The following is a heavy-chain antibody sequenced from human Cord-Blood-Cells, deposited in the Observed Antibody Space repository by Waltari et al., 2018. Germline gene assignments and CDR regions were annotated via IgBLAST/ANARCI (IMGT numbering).Heavy chain of an antibody. D-gene: IGHD7-27*01. V-gene: IGHV4-39*01. Sequence: QLQLQESGPGLVKPAETLSLTCTVSGGSISSSSYYWGWIRQPPGKGLEWIGSIYYSGGTYCNPSLKSRATMSVDPSKNQVSLKLSSVPAADTAVYYAARPTTGDDFKFDYWGQGTLVTVSS. CDR2: IYYSGGT. CDR1: GGSISSSSYY. CDR3: ARPTTGDDFKFDY. J-gene: IGHJ4*02.